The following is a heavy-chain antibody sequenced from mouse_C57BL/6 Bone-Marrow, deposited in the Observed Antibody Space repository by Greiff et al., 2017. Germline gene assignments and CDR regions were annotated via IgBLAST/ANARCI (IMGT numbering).Heavy chain of an antibody. Sequence: QVQLQQSGAELARPGASVKLSCTASGYTFTSYGISWVKQRTGQGLEWIGEISPRSGNTYSNEKFKGKATLAADESSSTAYMELRSLASEDDAGYYCARGDYDYDAIFAYWGQGTLVTVSA. CDR3: ARGDYDYDAIFAY. D-gene: IGHD2-4*01. V-gene: IGHV1-81*01. J-gene: IGHJ3*01. CDR2: ISPRSGNT. CDR1: GYTFTSYG.